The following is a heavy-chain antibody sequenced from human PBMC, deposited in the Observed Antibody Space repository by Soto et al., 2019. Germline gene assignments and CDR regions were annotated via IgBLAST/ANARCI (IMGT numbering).Heavy chain of an antibody. CDR2: MNPNSGNT. Sequence: ASVKVSCKASGYTFTSYDINWVRQATGQGLEWMGWMNPNSGNTGYSQKFQGRVTITRDTSASTAYMELSSLRSEDTAVYYCARQYCSGGSCYLQNNWFDPWGQGTLVTVSS. V-gene: IGHV1-8*01. D-gene: IGHD2-15*01. J-gene: IGHJ5*02. CDR1: GYTFTSYD. CDR3: ARQYCSGGSCYLQNNWFDP.